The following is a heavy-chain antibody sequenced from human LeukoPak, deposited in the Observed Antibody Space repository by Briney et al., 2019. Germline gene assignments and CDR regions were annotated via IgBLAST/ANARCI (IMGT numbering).Heavy chain of an antibody. CDR2: ISYDGSKK. Sequence: GRALRLSCAASGFTFSSYGMHWVRQAPGKGVEGVGVISYDGSKKYYADSVKGRLTISRDNSKNTLYLQMNSLRAEDTAVYYCAKDVTRAAAGQNYWGQGTLVTVSS. CDR1: GFTFSSYG. V-gene: IGHV3-30*18. J-gene: IGHJ4*02. D-gene: IGHD6-13*01. CDR3: AKDVTRAAAGQNY.